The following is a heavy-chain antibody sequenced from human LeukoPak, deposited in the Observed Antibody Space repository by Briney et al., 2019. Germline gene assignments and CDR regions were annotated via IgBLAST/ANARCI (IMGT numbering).Heavy chain of an antibody. V-gene: IGHV5-51*01. CDR1: GYSSTTYW. D-gene: IGHD1-26*01. CDR3: ARRIVGATHDY. Sequence: GESLKISCKASGYSSTTYWIGWVRQMPGKGLEWLGIIYPGDSDTRYSPSFQGQVTISADKSISTAYLQWSSLKASDTAMYYCARRIVGATHDYWGQGTLVTVSS. J-gene: IGHJ4*02. CDR2: IYPGDSDT.